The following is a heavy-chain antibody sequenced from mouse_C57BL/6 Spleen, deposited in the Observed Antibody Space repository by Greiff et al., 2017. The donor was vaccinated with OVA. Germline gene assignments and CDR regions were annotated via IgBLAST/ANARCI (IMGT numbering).Heavy chain of an antibody. D-gene: IGHD2-4*01. CDR3: ARRSSEVYYDYDDGTFAY. Sequence: VHLVESGPGLVAPSQSLSITCTVSGFSLTSYAISWVRQPPGQGLEWLGVLWPGGGTNYNSALKSRLSISKDNSKSQVFLKMNSLQTDDTARYYCARRSSEVYYDYDDGTFAYWGQGTLVTVSA. J-gene: IGHJ3*01. V-gene: IGHV2-9-1*01. CDR1: GFSLTSYA. CDR2: LWPGGGT.